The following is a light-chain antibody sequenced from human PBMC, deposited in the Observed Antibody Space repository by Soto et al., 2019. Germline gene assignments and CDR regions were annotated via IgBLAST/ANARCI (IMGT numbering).Light chain of an antibody. Sequence: DIVMTQSPDSLAVSLGERATINCKSSQSILFSSNNKNYLTWYQQKPGQPPKPLIYCASTRQSGVPDRFSGSGSGTDFTLTISSLQAEDVAVYYCQQYSSTPVTFGGGTKVEIK. V-gene: IGKV4-1*01. J-gene: IGKJ4*01. CDR2: CAS. CDR3: QQYSSTPVT. CDR1: QSILFSSNNKNY.